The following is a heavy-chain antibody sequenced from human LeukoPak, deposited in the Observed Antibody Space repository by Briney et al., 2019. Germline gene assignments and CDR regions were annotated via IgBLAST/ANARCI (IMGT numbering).Heavy chain of an antibody. CDR1: GFTFSSYW. V-gene: IGHV3-30*03. CDR2: VSYDGRNK. CDR3: ARDGYDLDTPMVSTVFDC. Sequence: GGSLRLSCVGSGFTFSSYWMSWVRQAPGKGLEWVAVVSYDGRNKYYADSVKGRFTLSRDNSKNTLFLQMNSLRAEDTAVYYCARDGYDLDTPMVSTVFDCWGQGTLVTVSS. J-gene: IGHJ4*02. D-gene: IGHD5-18*01.